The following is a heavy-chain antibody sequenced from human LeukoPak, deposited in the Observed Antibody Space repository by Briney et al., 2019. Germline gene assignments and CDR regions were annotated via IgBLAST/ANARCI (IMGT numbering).Heavy chain of an antibody. V-gene: IGHV3-21*01. J-gene: IGHJ3*02. D-gene: IGHD3-16*01. CDR2: ISSSSSYI. Sequence: ETLSLTCTVSGGSISSSSYYWGWIRQAPGKGLEWVSSISSSSSYIYYADSVKGRFTISRDNAKNSLYLQMNSLRAEDTAVYYCARDLIIWGASLLGAFDIWGQGTMVTVSS. CDR3: ARDLIIWGASLLGAFDI. CDR1: GGSISSSS.